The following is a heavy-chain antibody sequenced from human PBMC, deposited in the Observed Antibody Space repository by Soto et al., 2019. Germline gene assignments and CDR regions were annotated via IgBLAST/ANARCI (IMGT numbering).Heavy chain of an antibody. CDR3: ARGLGSGDY. CDR2: INPSGGST. V-gene: IGHV1-46*03. J-gene: IGHJ4*02. Sequence: QVKLVQYGAEVKGPGASVKISCKASGYTFISFYIHWVRQAPGQGLEWMGIINPSGGSTNYAQRFQGRVIVTRDTSTNTVYMELSSMRSEDTAVYYCARGLGSGDYWGQGTLVTVSS. D-gene: IGHD3-3*01. CDR1: GYTFISFY.